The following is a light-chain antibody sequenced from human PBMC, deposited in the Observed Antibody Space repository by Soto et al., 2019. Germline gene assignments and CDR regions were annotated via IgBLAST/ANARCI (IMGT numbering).Light chain of an antibody. V-gene: IGKV3-11*01. CDR3: QQRSNWIT. CDR2: DAS. CDR1: QSVSSY. Sequence: EIVLTQSPATLSLSPGERATLSCRARQSVSSYLAWYQQKPGQAPRLLIYDASNRATGIPARFRGSGSGTDFTLTISSLEPEDFAVYYCQQRSNWITFGQGTRLEIK. J-gene: IGKJ5*01.